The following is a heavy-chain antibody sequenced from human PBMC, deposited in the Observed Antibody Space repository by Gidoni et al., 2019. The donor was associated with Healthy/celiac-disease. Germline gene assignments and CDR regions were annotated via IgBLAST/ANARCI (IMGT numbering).Heavy chain of an antibody. D-gene: IGHD6-13*01. CDR1: GFTFDDYA. V-gene: IGHV3-9*01. CDR2: ISWNSGSI. Sequence: EVQLVASGGGLVQPGRSLRVSCAASGFTFDDYAMHWVRQAPGKGLEWVSGISWNSGSIGYADSVKGRFTISRDNAKNSLYLQMNSLRAEDTALYYCAKDEQQLVRRSHFDYWGQGTLVTVSS. J-gene: IGHJ4*02. CDR3: AKDEQQLVRRSHFDY.